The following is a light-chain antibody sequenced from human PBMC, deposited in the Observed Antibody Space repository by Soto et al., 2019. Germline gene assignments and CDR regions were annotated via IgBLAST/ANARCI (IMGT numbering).Light chain of an antibody. CDR2: EVS. CDR3: SSYAGSNNWV. V-gene: IGLV2-8*01. CDR1: SSDVGSYNY. Sequence: QSAPTQPASVSGSPGQSITISCTGTSSDVGSYNYVSWYQQHPGKAPKLMIYEVSKRPSGVPDRFSGSKSGNTASLTVSGLQAEDEADYYCSSYAGSNNWVFGGGTQLTVL. J-gene: IGLJ3*02.